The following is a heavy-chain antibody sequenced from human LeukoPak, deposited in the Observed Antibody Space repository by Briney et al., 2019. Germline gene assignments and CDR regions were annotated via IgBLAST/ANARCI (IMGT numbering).Heavy chain of an antibody. V-gene: IGHV4-34*01. Sequence: SETLSLTCAVYGGSFSGYYWSWIRQPPGKALEWIGEINHIGSTNYNPSLKSRVTISVDTSKNQFSLKLSSVTAADTAVYYCASGWVRTVFDYWGQGTLVTVSS. D-gene: IGHD4-23*01. CDR2: INHIGST. CDR3: ASGWVRTVFDY. J-gene: IGHJ4*02. CDR1: GGSFSGYY.